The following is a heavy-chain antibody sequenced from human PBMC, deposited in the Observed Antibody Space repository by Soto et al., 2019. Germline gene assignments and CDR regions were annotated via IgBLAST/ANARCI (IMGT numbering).Heavy chain of an antibody. J-gene: IGHJ6*02. Sequence: GGSLRLSCAASGFTVSSNYMSWVRQAPGKGLEWVSVIYSGGSTYYADSVKGRFTISRHNSKNTLYLQMNSLRAEDTAVYYCARATDYSSSSYYYGMDVWGQGTTVTVSS. D-gene: IGHD6-6*01. CDR1: GFTVSSNY. V-gene: IGHV3-53*04. CDR2: IYSGGST. CDR3: ARATDYSSSSYYYGMDV.